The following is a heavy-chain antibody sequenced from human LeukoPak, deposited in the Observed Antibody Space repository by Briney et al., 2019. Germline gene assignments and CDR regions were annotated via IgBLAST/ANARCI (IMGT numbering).Heavy chain of an antibody. Sequence: ASVKVSCKASGYTFTGYYMHWVRQAPGQGLEWMGWINPNSGGTNYAQKFQGRATMTRDTSISTAYMELSRLRSDDTAVYYCASRYGDTAMAAYYYYGMDVWGQGTTVTVSS. CDR3: ASRYGDTAMAAYYYYGMDV. J-gene: IGHJ6*02. CDR2: INPNSGGT. V-gene: IGHV1-2*02. D-gene: IGHD5-18*01. CDR1: GYTFTGYY.